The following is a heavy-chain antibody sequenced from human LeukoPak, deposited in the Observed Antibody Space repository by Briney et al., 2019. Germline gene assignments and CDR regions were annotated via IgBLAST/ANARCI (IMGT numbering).Heavy chain of an antibody. D-gene: IGHD5-12*01. CDR3: AKDGYRSAVYYYYYMDV. CDR2: IWYDGSNK. J-gene: IGHJ6*03. CDR1: GFTFSSYG. V-gene: IGHV3-33*06. Sequence: GRSLRLSCAASGFTFSSYGMHWVRQAPGKGLEWVAVIWYDGSNKYYADSVKGRFTISRDNSKNTLYLQINSLRAEDTAVYYCAKDGYRSAVYYYYYMDVWGKGTTVTVSS.